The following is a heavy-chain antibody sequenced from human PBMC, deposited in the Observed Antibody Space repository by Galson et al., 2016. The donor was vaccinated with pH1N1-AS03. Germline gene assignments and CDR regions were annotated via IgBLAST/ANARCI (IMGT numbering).Heavy chain of an antibody. J-gene: IGHJ4*02. CDR2: IKSKRDGGAT. V-gene: IGHV3-15*01. Sequence: SLRLSCAASGFTFTNAWMSWVRQAPGKGLEWVGRIKSKRDGGATEYAGPVKGRFTISRDDSQNTLYLQMSSLKIEDTATYYCTTMSQAAAPNWGQGTLVTVSS. CDR1: GFTFTNAW. D-gene: IGHD6-13*01. CDR3: TTMSQAAAPN.